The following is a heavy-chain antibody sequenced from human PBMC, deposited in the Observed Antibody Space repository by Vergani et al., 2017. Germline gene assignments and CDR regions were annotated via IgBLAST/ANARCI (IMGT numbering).Heavy chain of an antibody. CDR2: IHTGGST. CDR1: GESIRSGSHY. D-gene: IGHD2-15*01. J-gene: IGHJ4*02. V-gene: IGHV4-61*02. Sequence: QVKLQESGPGLLKPSQTLSLTCTVSGESIRSGSHYWSWIRQPAGKGPEWIGHIHTGGSTDLNPSFKSRVSIYVDTSKSQFSLKLNSVTVADTAVYYCARSRPYCTSGSCPAIWGQGTLVTVSS. CDR3: ARSRPYCTSGSCPAI.